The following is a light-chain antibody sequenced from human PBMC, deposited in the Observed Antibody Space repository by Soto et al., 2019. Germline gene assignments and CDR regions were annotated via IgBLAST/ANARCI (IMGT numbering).Light chain of an antibody. V-gene: IGKV1-39*01. J-gene: IGKJ3*01. CDR2: AAS. Sequence: DIQMTQSPSSLSASVGDRVTITCRASQSISTYLNWYQQKEGKAPKLLIYAASSLQSGVPSRFSGSGSGTDFTLTISSLQPDDFATYYCQQSYSSPSFGPGTKVGV. CDR1: QSISTY. CDR3: QQSYSSPS.